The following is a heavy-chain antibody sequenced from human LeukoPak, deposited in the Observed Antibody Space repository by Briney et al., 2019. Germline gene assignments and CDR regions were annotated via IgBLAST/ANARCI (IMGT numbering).Heavy chain of an antibody. CDR1: GFTFSTYA. Sequence: GGSLRLSCAASGFTFSTYAMNWVRQAPGKGLEWVSSVTGNGSSTYYADSVKGRFTISRDNSKNTLYLQMNSLRAEGTDVYYCAKDLGYYDSSGNWAQGTLVTVSS. CDR2: VTGNGSST. CDR3: AKDLGYYDSSGN. V-gene: IGHV3-23*01. D-gene: IGHD3-22*01. J-gene: IGHJ4*02.